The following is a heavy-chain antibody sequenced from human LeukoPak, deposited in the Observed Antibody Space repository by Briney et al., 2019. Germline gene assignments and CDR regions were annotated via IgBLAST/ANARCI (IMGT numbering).Heavy chain of an antibody. CDR1: GYTFSSYD. CDR2: MNPNSGNT. Sequence: ASVKVSCKASGYTFSSYDINWVRQATGQGLEWMGWMNPNSGNTAYAQKFQGRVTMSRDTSISTAYMELSSLRSEDAAVYYCARLPKYSRPLDYWGQGTLVTVSS. CDR3: ARLPKYSRPLDY. J-gene: IGHJ4*02. D-gene: IGHD6-6*01. V-gene: IGHV1-8*02.